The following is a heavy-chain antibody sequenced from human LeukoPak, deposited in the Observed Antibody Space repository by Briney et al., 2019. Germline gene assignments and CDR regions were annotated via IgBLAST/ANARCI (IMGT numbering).Heavy chain of an antibody. CDR3: ARVVPAATRGWFNP. Sequence: SETLSLTCAVYGGSFSGYYWSWIRQPPGKGLEWIGEINHSGSTNYNPSLKSRVTISVDTSKNQFSLKLSSVTAADTAVYYCARVVPAATRGWFNPWGQGTLVTVSS. D-gene: IGHD2-2*01. J-gene: IGHJ5*02. CDR2: INHSGST. V-gene: IGHV4-34*01. CDR1: GGSFSGYY.